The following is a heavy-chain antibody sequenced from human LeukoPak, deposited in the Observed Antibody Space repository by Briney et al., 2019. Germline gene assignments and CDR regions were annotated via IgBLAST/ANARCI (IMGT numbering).Heavy chain of an antibody. D-gene: IGHD6-13*01. Sequence: GGSLRLSCAASGFTFSSYAMSWVRQAPGKGLEWVSAISGSGGSTYYADSVKGRFTISRDNSKNTLYLQMNSLRAEDTAVYYCASYSSSWYETGFDYWGQGTLVTVSS. CDR2: ISGSGGST. CDR1: GFTFSSYA. CDR3: ASYSSSWYETGFDY. J-gene: IGHJ4*02. V-gene: IGHV3-23*01.